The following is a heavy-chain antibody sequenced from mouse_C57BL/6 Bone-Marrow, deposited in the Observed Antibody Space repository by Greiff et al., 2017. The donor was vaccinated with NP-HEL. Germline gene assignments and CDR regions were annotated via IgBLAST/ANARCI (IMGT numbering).Heavy chain of an antibody. CDR2: IYPGNGDT. D-gene: IGHD1-2*01. V-gene: IGHV1-12*01. Sequence: QSGAELVRPGASVKMSCKASGYTFTSYNMHWVKQTPRQGLEWIGAIYPGNGDTSSIQKFKGKATLTVDKSSSTDYMQLSSLTSEDSAVYFCARRPLGYFDVWGTGTTVTVSS. CDR1: GYTFTSYN. CDR3: ARRPLGYFDV. J-gene: IGHJ1*03.